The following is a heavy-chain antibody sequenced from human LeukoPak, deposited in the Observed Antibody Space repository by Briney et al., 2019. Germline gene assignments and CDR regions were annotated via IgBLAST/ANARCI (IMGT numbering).Heavy chain of an antibody. J-gene: IGHJ5*02. Sequence: GGSLRLSCVASGFSFISYDIHWVRQAPGKGLEWVAVTSSDQTIKIYTDSVKGRFTISRDNSKNTLYLEMNSLRVDDTAVYYCAKSPPRSWFDPWGQGTLVTVSS. V-gene: IGHV3-30-3*02. D-gene: IGHD2-15*01. CDR1: GFSFISYD. CDR2: TSSDQTIK. CDR3: AKSPPRSWFDP.